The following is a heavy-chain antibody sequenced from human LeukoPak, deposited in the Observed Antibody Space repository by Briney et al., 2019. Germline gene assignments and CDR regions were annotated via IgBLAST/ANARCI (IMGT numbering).Heavy chain of an antibody. CDR1: GFTFSNYA. J-gene: IGHJ4*02. Sequence: GRSLRLSCAASGFTFSNYAMHWVRQAPGKGLEWVAVISYDGTNKYYADSVKGRFTISRDNSKNTLYLQMNSLRAEDTAVYYCARVSTGQLVKGAFDYWGQGTLVTVSS. D-gene: IGHD6-13*01. CDR2: ISYDGTNK. V-gene: IGHV3-30-3*01. CDR3: ARVSTGQLVKGAFDY.